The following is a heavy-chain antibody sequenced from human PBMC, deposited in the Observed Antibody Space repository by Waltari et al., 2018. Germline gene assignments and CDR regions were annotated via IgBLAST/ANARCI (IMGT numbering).Heavy chain of an antibody. J-gene: IGHJ3*02. Sequence: QVQLVESGGGVVQPGRSLRLSCAASGFTFSSYGMHWVRQAPGKGLEWVAVISYDGSNKYYADSVKVRFTISRDNSKNTLYLQMNSLRAEDTAVYYCAKVGARGTTSTWAFDIWGQGTMVTVSS. CDR3: AKVGARGTTSTWAFDI. V-gene: IGHV3-30*18. D-gene: IGHD1-7*01. CDR1: GFTFSSYG. CDR2: ISYDGSNK.